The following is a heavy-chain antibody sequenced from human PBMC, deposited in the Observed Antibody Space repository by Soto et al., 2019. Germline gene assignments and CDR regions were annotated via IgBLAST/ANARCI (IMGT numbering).Heavy chain of an antibody. J-gene: IGHJ4*02. CDR2: IIPIFGTA. CDR3: ARRHDGVSYYYFDY. Sequence: ASVKVSCKASGGTFSSYAISWVRQAPGQGLEWMGGIIPIFGTANYAQKFQGRVTITADESTSTAYMELSSLRSEDTAVYYCARRHDGVSYYYFDYWGQGTLVTVSS. CDR1: GGTFSSYA. D-gene: IGHD1-26*01. V-gene: IGHV1-69*13.